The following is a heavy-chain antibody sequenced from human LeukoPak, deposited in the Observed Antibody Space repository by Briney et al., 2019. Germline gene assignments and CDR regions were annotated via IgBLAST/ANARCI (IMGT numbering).Heavy chain of an antibody. CDR2: IYYSGST. Sequence: SETLSLTCTVSGGSISSSSYYWGWIRQPPGKGLEWIGSIYYSGSTYYNPSLKSRVTISVDTSKNQFSLKLSSVTAADTAVYYCASWRWYCSGGSCSVRWFDPWGQGTLVTVSS. CDR1: GGSISSSSYY. V-gene: IGHV4-39*01. CDR3: ASWRWYCSGGSCSVRWFDP. J-gene: IGHJ5*02. D-gene: IGHD2-15*01.